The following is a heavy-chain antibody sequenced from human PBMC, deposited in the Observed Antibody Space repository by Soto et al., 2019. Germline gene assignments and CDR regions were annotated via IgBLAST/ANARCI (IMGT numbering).Heavy chain of an antibody. CDR1: GGSFSGYD. CDR3: AREKNILTGYYNWGLDY. J-gene: IGHJ4*02. Sequence: SETLSLTCAVYGGSFSGYDWSWIRQPPGKGLEWIGEINHSGSTNYNPSLKSRVTISVDTSKNQFSLKLSSVTAADTAVYYCAREKNILTGYYNWGLDYWGQGTLVTVSS. D-gene: IGHD3-9*01. CDR2: INHSGST. V-gene: IGHV4-34*01.